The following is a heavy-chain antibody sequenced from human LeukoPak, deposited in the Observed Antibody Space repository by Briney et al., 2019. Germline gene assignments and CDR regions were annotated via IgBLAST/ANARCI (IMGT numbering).Heavy chain of an antibody. CDR1: GFTFSSYA. V-gene: IGHV3-30-3*01. CDR2: ISYDGGKE. J-gene: IGHJ5*02. Sequence: GGSLRLSCAASGFTFSSYALHWVRQAPGKGLEWVSVISYDGGKEYYADSVKGRFTISRDNSKNTLYLQMNSLRGEDTAVYYCARDRNSASSNNWSDPWGQGTLVTVSS. D-gene: IGHD6-6*01. CDR3: ARDRNSASSNNWSDP.